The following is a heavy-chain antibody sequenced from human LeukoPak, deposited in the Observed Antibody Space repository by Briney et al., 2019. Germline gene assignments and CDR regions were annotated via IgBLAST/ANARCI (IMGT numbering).Heavy chain of an antibody. CDR3: ARGEGYYPIDY. J-gene: IGHJ4*02. CDR1: GFPVDSNY. CDR2: LYEDGRI. Sequence: PGGSLRLSCAASGFPVDSNYMNWVRQAPGKGLEWVSVLYEDGRIYYADSVKGRFTISRDTSKNILSLQLNGLRAEDTAVYYCARGEGYYPIDYWGQGTLVTVSS. D-gene: IGHD2-15*01. V-gene: IGHV3-53*01.